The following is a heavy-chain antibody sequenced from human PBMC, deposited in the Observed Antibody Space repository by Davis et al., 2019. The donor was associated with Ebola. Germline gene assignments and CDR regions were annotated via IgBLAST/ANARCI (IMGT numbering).Heavy chain of an antibody. J-gene: IGHJ6*04. V-gene: IGHV4-59*12. CDR2: IYHSGST. D-gene: IGHD4-17*01. CDR3: ARFINDYGDYVDYYYGMDV. CDR1: GGSISSYY. Sequence: MPSETLSLTCTVSGGSISSYYWSWIRQPPGKGLEWIGEIYHSGSTNYNPSLKSRVTISVDKSKNQFSLKLSSVTAADTAVYYCARFINDYGDYVDYYYGMDVWGKGTTVTVSS.